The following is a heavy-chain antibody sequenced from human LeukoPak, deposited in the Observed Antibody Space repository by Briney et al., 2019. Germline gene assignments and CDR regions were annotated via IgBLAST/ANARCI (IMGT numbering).Heavy chain of an antibody. CDR1: GGPLSGYY. Sequence: SETLSLTFAGHGGPLSGYYCTWIRQPPGKVLEWIGAINNSGTTNYNPSLKSRVTISVDTSTNQSSLELSSVTAADTAVYYCARGGERSGFDYWGQGTLVTVSS. V-gene: IGHV4-34*01. J-gene: IGHJ4*02. D-gene: IGHD3-22*01. CDR3: ARGGERSGFDY. CDR2: INNSGTT.